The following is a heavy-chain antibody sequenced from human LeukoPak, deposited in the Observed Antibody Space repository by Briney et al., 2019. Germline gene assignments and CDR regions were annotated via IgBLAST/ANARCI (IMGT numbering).Heavy chain of an antibody. CDR1: GYTFTSYG. V-gene: IGHV1-18*01. CDR3: ARERRQGPMDV. CDR2: ISAYNGNT. J-gene: IGHJ6*02. Sequence: ASVKVSCKASGYTFTSYGISWVRQAPGQGLEWMGWISAYNGNTNYAQKPQGRVTMTTDTSTSTAYVELRSLRSGDTAVYYCARERRQGPMDVWGQGTTVTVSS.